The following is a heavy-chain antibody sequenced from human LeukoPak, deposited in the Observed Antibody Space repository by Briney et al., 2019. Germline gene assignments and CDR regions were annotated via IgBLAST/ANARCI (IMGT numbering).Heavy chain of an antibody. CDR3: ARGPYASGSYGRRGWVHYMDV. Sequence: PGGSLRLSCAASGFTFSSYEVNWVRQAPGKGLEWVSYISSSGSTIYYADSVKGRFTISRDNAKDSLYLQMNSLRAEDTAVYYCARGPYASGSYGRRGWVHYMDVWGKGTTVTISS. CDR2: ISSSGSTI. CDR1: GFTFSSYE. V-gene: IGHV3-48*03. D-gene: IGHD3-10*01. J-gene: IGHJ6*03.